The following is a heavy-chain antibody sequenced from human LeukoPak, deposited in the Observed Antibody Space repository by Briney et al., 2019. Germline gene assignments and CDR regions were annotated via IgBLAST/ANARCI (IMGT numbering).Heavy chain of an antibody. Sequence: SETLSLTCTVSGGSISSGNYYWSWIRQPAGKGLEWIGHIYTSGTTYNPSLKSRVTISVDTSKNQFSLNLSSMTAADTAVYYCARDSLYNFWSGYYHTTYYFDYWGQVTLVTVSS. CDR2: IYTSGT. V-gene: IGHV4-61*09. CDR1: GGSISSGNYY. CDR3: ARDSLYNFWSGYYHTTYYFDY. J-gene: IGHJ4*02. D-gene: IGHD3-3*01.